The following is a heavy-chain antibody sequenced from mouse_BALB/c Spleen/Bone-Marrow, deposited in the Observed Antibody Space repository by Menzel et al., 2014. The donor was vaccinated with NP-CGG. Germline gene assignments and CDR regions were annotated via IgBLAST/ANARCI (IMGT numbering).Heavy chain of an antibody. Sequence: EVKLVESGGGLVKPGGSLKLSCAASGFTFSSYSMSWVRQTPEKRLEWVATISSGGHYTYYPDSVKVRFTISRDNAKNTLYLQMSSLKSEDTAMYYCSKDGGYDYSYYFDYWGQGTTLTVSS. D-gene: IGHD2-4*01. J-gene: IGHJ2*01. CDR3: SKDGGYDYSYYFDY. V-gene: IGHV5-6-4*01. CDR1: GFTFSSYS. CDR2: ISSGGHYT.